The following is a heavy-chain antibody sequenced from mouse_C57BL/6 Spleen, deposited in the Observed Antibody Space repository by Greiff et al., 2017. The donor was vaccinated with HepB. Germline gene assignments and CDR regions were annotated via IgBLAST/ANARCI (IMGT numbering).Heavy chain of an antibody. J-gene: IGHJ2*01. D-gene: IGHD1-1*01. CDR3: VYYYGSSPDY. CDR1: GYTFTSYG. Sequence: VKLVESGAELARPGASVKLSCKASGYTFTSYGISWVKQRTGQGLEWIGEIYPRSGNTYYNEKFKGKATLTADKSSSTAYMELRSLTSEDSAVYFCVYYYGSSPDYWGQGTTLTVSS. V-gene: IGHV1-81*01. CDR2: IYPRSGNT.